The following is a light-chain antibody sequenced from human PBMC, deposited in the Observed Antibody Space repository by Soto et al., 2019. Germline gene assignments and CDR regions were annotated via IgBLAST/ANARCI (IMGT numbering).Light chain of an antibody. CDR3: QQYGGSPRT. V-gene: IGKV3-20*01. CDR2: GAS. CDR1: QSVSSSY. Sequence: EIVLTQSPGTLSLSPGERATLSCRASQSVSSSYLAWYQQKPGQAPRLLIYGASSRATGIPDRFSGSGSATDFTLTISRLEPEDFAVYYCQQYGGSPRTFGQGTKLAIK. J-gene: IGKJ2*01.